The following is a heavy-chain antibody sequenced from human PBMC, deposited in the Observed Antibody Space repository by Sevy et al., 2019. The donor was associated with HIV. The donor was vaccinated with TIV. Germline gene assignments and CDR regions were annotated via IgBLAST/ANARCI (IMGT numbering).Heavy chain of an antibody. CDR1: GFTVNDKY. CDR2: IFSRGST. Sequence: GGSLRLSCAISGFTVNDKYIIWVRQAPGKGLEWVSVIFSRGSTYYADSAKDRFTISRDNSKNTVDLQMNSVRAEDTAVYYCVSLFLSYRSGWSYFDYWGQGTLVTVSS. V-gene: IGHV3-66*02. CDR3: VSLFLSYRSGWSYFDY. J-gene: IGHJ4*02. D-gene: IGHD6-19*01.